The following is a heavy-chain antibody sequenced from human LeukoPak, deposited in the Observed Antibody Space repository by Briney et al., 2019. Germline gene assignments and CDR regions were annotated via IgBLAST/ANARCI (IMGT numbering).Heavy chain of an antibody. D-gene: IGHD4-17*01. CDR1: GFTFGDYA. V-gene: IGHV3-49*04. CDR2: IRSKAYGGTT. CDR3: TRVQMTTRACDI. J-gene: IGHJ3*02. Sequence: GGSLRLSCTASGFTFGDYAMSWVRQAPGKGLEWVGFIRSKAYGGTTEYAASVKGRFTISRDDSKSIAYLQMNSLKTEDTAVYYCTRVQMTTRACDIWGQGTMVTGSS.